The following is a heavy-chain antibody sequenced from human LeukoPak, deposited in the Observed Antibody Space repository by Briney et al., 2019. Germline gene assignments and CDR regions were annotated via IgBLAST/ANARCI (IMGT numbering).Heavy chain of an antibody. Sequence: SETLSLTCAVYGGSFSGYYWSWIRQPPGKGLEWIGEINHSGSTNYNPSLKSRVTISVDTSKNQFSLKLSSVTAADTAVYYCARSPGIAAAGDAFDIWGQGTMVTVSS. J-gene: IGHJ3*02. CDR1: GGSFSGYY. CDR3: ARSPGIAAAGDAFDI. V-gene: IGHV4-34*01. CDR2: INHSGST. D-gene: IGHD6-13*01.